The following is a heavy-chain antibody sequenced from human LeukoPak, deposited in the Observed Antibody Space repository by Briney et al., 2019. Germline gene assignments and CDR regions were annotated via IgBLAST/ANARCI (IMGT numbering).Heavy chain of an antibody. CDR2: IYPGDSDT. D-gene: IGHD3-9*01. CDR3: ARRAEYYDILTGRPQRGAFDI. V-gene: IGHV5-51*01. J-gene: IGHJ3*02. CDR1: GYSFTSYW. Sequence: LGESLKISCKGSGYSFTSYWIGWVRQMPGKGLEWMGIIYPGDSDTRYSPSFQGQVTISADKSISTAYLQWSSLKASDTAMYYCARRAEYYDILTGRPQRGAFDIWAKGQWSPSLQ.